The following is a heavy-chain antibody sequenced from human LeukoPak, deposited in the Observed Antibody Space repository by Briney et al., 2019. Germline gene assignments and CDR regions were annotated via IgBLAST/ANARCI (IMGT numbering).Heavy chain of an antibody. J-gene: IGHJ3*02. Sequence: GGSLRLSCAASGFTFSSYGMSWVRQAPGKGLEWVSTISGSDTSTYYADSVKGRFTISRDISKNTLYLQMNSLRAEDMALYYCAKVADDDAFDIWGQGTMVTVSS. V-gene: IGHV3-23*01. D-gene: IGHD5-24*01. CDR2: ISGSDTST. CDR1: GFTFSSYG. CDR3: AKVADDDAFDI.